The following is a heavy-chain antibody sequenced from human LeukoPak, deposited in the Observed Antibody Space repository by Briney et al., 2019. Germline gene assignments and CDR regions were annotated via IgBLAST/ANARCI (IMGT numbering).Heavy chain of an antibody. CDR1: GDSISSFY. J-gene: IGHJ5*02. Sequence: PSETLSLTCTVSGDSISSFYWSWIRQAPGKGLECIGFIYINGDTSYNPSLKGRATLSLDTSKNQFSLRPTSVTAADTAVYYCAKTARTFASWGPGTLVTVSS. CDR2: IYINGDT. CDR3: AKTARTFAS. V-gene: IGHV4-4*09. D-gene: IGHD1-7*01.